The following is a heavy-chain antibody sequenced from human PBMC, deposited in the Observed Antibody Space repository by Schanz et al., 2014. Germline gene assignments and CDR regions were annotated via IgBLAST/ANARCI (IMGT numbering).Heavy chain of an antibody. CDR2: ISASGGDT. CDR3: ARVDSSGYFFDN. D-gene: IGHD3-22*01. CDR1: GFTASSHS. Sequence: EVQLVESGGGLVKPGGSLRLSCGVSGFTASSHSMNWVRQAPGKGLEWLSVISASGGDTYYADSVKGRFTISRDNSKNTLFLQMSSLRVEDTAVYYCARVDSSGYFFDNWGQGTRVTVSS. J-gene: IGHJ4*02. V-gene: IGHV3-23*04.